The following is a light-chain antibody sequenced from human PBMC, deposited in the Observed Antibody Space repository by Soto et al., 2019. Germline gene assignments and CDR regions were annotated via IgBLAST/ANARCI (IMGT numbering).Light chain of an antibody. CDR2: GAS. Sequence: EIVMTQSPATLSVSPGEEATLSCRASQSVSSKLAWYQQKPGQAPRLLIYGASPRATGIPARFSGSGSGTEFTLIISSLQSEDSAVYYCQQYNSWLWTFGQGTKVDIK. J-gene: IGKJ1*01. CDR1: QSVSSK. CDR3: QQYNSWLWT. V-gene: IGKV3-15*01.